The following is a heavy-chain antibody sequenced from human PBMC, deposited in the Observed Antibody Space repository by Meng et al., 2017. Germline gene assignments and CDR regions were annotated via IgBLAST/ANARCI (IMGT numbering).Heavy chain of an antibody. CDR3: ARGTGTAMAKFFDY. D-gene: IGHD5-18*01. J-gene: IGHJ4*02. Sequence: QGQRVPPGAGVKKPGCSVKVPCKASGGTFSSYAISWVRQAPGQGLEWMGGIIPIFGTANYAQKFQGRVTITADESTSTAYMELSSLRSEDTAVYYCARGTGTAMAKFFDYWGQGTLVTVSS. V-gene: IGHV1-69*01. CDR2: IIPIFGTA. CDR1: GGTFSSYA.